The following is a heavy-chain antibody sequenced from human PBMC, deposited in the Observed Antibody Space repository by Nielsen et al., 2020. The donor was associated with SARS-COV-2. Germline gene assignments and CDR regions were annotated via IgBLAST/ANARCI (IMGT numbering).Heavy chain of an antibody. J-gene: IGHJ4*02. CDR1: GFTFSSYS. CDR3: ASSGGDYDDY. V-gene: IGHV3-21*01. D-gene: IGHD4-17*01. CDR2: ISSSSSYI. Sequence: GESLKISCAASGFTFSSYSMNWVRQAPGKGLEWVSSISSSSSYIYYADSVKGRFTISRDNAKNSLYLQMNSLRAEDTAVYYCASSGGDYDDYWGQGTLVTVSS.